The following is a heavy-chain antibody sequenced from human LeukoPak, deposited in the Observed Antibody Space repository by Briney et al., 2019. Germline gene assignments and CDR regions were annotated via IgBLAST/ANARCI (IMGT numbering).Heavy chain of an antibody. D-gene: IGHD1-14*01. CDR1: GFTFSSYG. J-gene: IGHJ4*02. Sequence: GRSLRLSCAASGFTFSSYGMHWGRQAPGKGLEWVAVISYDGSNKYYADSVKGRFTISRDNSKNTLYLQMNNLRAEDTAVYYCASGVTLDYWGQGTLVTVSS. CDR2: ISYDGSNK. V-gene: IGHV3-30*03. CDR3: ASGVTLDY.